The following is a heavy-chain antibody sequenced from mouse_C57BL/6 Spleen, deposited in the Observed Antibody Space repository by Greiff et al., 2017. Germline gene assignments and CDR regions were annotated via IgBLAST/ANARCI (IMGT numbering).Heavy chain of an antibody. J-gene: IGHJ4*01. CDR3: ARDYDYYYYAMDY. CDR2: ISSGSSTI. D-gene: IGHD2-4*01. V-gene: IGHV5-17*01. CDR1: GFTFSDYG. Sequence: EVKLVESGGGLVKPGGSLKLSCAASGFTFSDYGMHWVRQAPEKGLAWVAYISSGSSTIYYADKVKGRFTIARDNAKNTLFLQMTSLRSEDTALYYCARDYDYYYYAMDYWGQGTSVTVSS.